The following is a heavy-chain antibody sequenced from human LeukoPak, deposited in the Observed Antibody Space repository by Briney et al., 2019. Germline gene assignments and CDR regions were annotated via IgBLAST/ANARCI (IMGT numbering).Heavy chain of an antibody. J-gene: IGHJ4*02. D-gene: IGHD5-24*01. CDR2: ISAYNGNT. V-gene: IGHV1-18*01. Sequence: ASVKVSCKASGYTSTSYGISWVRQAPGQGLEWMGWISAYNGNTNYAQKLQGRVTMTTDTSTCTAYMELRSLRSDDTAVYYCARGGRRDGYNRLFDYWGQGTLVTVSS. CDR1: GYTSTSYG. CDR3: ARGGRRDGYNRLFDY.